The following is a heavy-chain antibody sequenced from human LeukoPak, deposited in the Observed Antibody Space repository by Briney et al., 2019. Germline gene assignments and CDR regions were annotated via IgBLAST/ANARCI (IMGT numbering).Heavy chain of an antibody. CDR1: GFTFSSYA. Sequence: PGGSLRLSCAASGFTFSSYAMSWVRQAPGKGLEWVSAISGSGGSTYYADSVKGRFTISRDNSKNTLYLQMNSLRAEDTAVYYCAKDSSYYYGSGSYSNYFDYWGQGTLVTVSS. CDR2: ISGSGGST. D-gene: IGHD3-10*01. J-gene: IGHJ4*02. V-gene: IGHV3-23*01. CDR3: AKDSSYYYGSGSYSNYFDY.